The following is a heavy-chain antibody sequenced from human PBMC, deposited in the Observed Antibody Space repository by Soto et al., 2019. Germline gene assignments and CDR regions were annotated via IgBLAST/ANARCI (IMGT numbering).Heavy chain of an antibody. CDR2: INPSGGAT. J-gene: IGHJ4*02. CDR3: ARDGPHRWIDY. V-gene: IGHV1-46*01. CDR1: GYTFSDCR. Sequence: QVQLVQSGAEVKKPGASVKVSCKASGYTFSDCRMHWVRQAPGQGLEWLGIINPSGGATTYAQKFQGRVTMTRDTYTSTVYMDLSSLTSEDTAVYYCARDGPHRWIDYWGQGTLVTVSS.